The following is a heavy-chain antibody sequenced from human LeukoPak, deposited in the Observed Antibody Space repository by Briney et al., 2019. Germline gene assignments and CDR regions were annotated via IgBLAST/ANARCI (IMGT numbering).Heavy chain of an antibody. CDR1: GFTFSSYA. CDR3: TKDDLQNYYGSGSYHGY. Sequence: PGGSLRLSCAASGFTFSSYAMSWVRQAPGKGLEWVSAISGSGGSTYYADSVKGRFTISRDNSKNTLYLQMNSLRAEDTAVYYCTKDDLQNYYGSGSYHGYWGQGNLVTVSS. D-gene: IGHD3-10*01. J-gene: IGHJ4*02. CDR2: ISGSGGST. V-gene: IGHV3-23*01.